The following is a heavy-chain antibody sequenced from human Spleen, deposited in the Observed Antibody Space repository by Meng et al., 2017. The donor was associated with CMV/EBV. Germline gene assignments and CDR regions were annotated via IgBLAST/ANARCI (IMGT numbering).Heavy chain of an antibody. CDR3: ARGGIVGEFDY. D-gene: IGHD1-26*01. Sequence: VVQLQQGPGVVHASPTPLPPWSISGDRSSSNSAGWNWIRQSPSRGLEWLGRTHDRSKWYNDYAVSVKSRITITPDTSKNQFSLQLNSVTPEDTAVYYCARGGIVGEFDYWGQGTLVTVSS. CDR1: GDRSSSNSAG. V-gene: IGHV6-1*01. J-gene: IGHJ4*02. CDR2: THDRSKWYN.